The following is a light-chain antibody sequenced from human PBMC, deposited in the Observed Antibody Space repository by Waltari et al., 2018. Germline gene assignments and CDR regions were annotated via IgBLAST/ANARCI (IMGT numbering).Light chain of an antibody. V-gene: IGKV3-11*01. CDR1: QSVSRY. J-gene: IGKJ4*01. CDR2: DAS. CDR3: QQRSNWPLT. Sequence: EIVLTQSPATLSLSPGERATLSCRASQSVSRYFAWYQQKPGQAPRLLIYDASNSATGIPARFSGSGSGTDFTLTISSLEPEDFAVYYCQQRSNWPLTFGGGTKVEIK.